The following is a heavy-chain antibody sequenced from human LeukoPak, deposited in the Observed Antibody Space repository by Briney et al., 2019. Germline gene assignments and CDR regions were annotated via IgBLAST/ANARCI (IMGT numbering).Heavy chain of an antibody. CDR3: AKGDYGDYGYFDY. D-gene: IGHD4-17*01. CDR2: ISGSGGST. CDR1: GFTFSSYA. J-gene: IGHJ4*02. Sequence: GGSLRFSCAASGFTFSSYAMSWVRQAPGKGLEWVSAISGSGGSTYYADSVKGRFTISRDNSKNTLYLQMNSLRAEDTAVYYCAKGDYGDYGYFDYWGQGTLVTVSS. V-gene: IGHV3-23*01.